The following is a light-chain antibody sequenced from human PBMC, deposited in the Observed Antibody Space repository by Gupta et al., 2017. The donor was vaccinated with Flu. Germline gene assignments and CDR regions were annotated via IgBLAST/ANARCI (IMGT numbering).Light chain of an antibody. J-gene: IGLJ2*01. V-gene: IGLV2-8*01. CDR2: DVK. CDR3: SSYAGGNFVV. Sequence: SVTIPCSGTSSDVGHYNYVSWYQHHPGKAPKLIMYDVKKRPSGVPDRFSGSKSGNTASLTVSRLQAEDETTDDCSSYAGGNFVVFGGGTKLTVL. CDR1: SSDVGHYNY.